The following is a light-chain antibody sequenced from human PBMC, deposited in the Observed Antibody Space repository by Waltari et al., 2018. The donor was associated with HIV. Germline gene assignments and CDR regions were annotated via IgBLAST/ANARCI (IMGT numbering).Light chain of an antibody. CDR1: SSDVGGYNS. J-gene: IGLJ1*01. CDR3: CSYGGTYNV. V-gene: IGLV2-11*01. CDR2: EVS. Sequence: QSALTQPRSVSGSPGQSVTISCTGTSSDVGGYNSVSWYQKHPGKAPNLLIYEVSKWPSVVPDRFAGSKSGNTASLTISGLRADDEADYYCCSYGGTYNVFGTGTKVTIL.